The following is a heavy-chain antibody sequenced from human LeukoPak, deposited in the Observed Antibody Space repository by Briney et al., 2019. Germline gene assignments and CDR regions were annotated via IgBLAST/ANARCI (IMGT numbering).Heavy chain of an antibody. V-gene: IGHV3-21*01. Sequence: GGSLRLSCAASGFTFSSYSMNWVRQAPGKGLEWVSSISSSGTYYAESVRGRFTISRDNAKNSLYLQINSLRAEDTALYYCARNRSRFDYWGQGTLVTVSS. CDR1: GFTFSSYS. CDR2: ISSSGT. CDR3: ARNRSRFDY. J-gene: IGHJ4*02.